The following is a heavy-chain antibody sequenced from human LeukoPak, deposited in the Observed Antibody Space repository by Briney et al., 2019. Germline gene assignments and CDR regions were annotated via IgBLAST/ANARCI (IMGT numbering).Heavy chain of an antibody. CDR2: IIPIFGTA. CDR1: GGTFSSYA. CDR3: AREGGYSKMNQGWFDP. Sequence: SVKVSCKASGGTFSSYAISWVRQAPGQGLEWMGGIIPIFGTANYAQKFQGRVTITTDESTSTAYMELSSLRSEDTAVYYCAREGGYSKMNQGWFDPWGQGTLVTVSS. V-gene: IGHV1-69*05. D-gene: IGHD5-12*01. J-gene: IGHJ5*02.